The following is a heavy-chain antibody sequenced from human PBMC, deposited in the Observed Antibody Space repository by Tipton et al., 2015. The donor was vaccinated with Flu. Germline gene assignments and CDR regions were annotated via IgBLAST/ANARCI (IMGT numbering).Heavy chain of an antibody. D-gene: IGHD2-2*02. CDR3: ARQDCSSSTCYIDY. Sequence: VQLVQSGAEVKNPGESLNISCKASGHNFITYWVAWVRQMPGKGLEWMGNIYPADSDTTYSPAFEGQVTIFADKSSTTAYLQWSSLKASDTAMYYCARQDCSSSTCYIDYWGQGTLVTVSS. V-gene: IGHV5-51*01. J-gene: IGHJ4*02. CDR2: IYPADSDT. CDR1: GHNFITYW.